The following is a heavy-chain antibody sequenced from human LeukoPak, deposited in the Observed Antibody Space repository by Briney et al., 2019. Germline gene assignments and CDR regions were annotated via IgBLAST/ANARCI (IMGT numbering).Heavy chain of an antibody. J-gene: IGHJ4*02. CDR3: AKREIPYGDQYYFDY. D-gene: IGHD4-17*01. CDR2: IRYDGSNK. V-gene: IGHV3-30*02. Sequence: PGGSLRLSYAASGFTFSSYGMHWVRQAPGKGLGWVAFIRYDGSNKYYADTVKGRFTISRDNSKNTLYLQMNSLRAEDTAVYYCAKREIPYGDQYYFDYWGQGTLVTVSS. CDR1: GFTFSSYG.